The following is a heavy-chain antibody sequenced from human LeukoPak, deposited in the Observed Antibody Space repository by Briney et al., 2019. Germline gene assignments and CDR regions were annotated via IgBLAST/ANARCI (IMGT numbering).Heavy chain of an antibody. Sequence: GGSLRLSCAASGFTVSNNYMSWVRQAPGKGLEWVSVIYSGGSTYYADSVKGRFTISRDSCKNTLYLQMNSLRAEDTAVYYCARSSSGYYYLYFQHWGQGTLVTVSS. CDR2: IYSGGST. CDR1: GFTVSNNY. CDR3: ARSSSGYYYLYFQH. D-gene: IGHD3-22*01. V-gene: IGHV3-66*01. J-gene: IGHJ1*01.